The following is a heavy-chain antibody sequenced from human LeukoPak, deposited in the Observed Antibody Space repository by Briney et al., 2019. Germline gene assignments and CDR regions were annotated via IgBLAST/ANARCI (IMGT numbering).Heavy chain of an antibody. D-gene: IGHD2-2*01. CDR1: GYTFTSCG. CDR3: ARHCSSTSCYYYYYMDV. Sequence: ASVKVSCKASGYTFTSCGISWVRQAPGQGLEWMGWISAYNGNTNYAQKLQGRVTMTTDTSTSTAYMELRSLRSDDTAVYYCARHCSSTSCYYYYYMDVWGKGTTVTVSS. J-gene: IGHJ6*03. CDR2: ISAYNGNT. V-gene: IGHV1-18*01.